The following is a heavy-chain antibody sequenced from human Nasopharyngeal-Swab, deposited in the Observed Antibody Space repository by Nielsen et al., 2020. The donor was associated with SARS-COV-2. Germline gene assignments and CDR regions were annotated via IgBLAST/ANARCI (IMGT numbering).Heavy chain of an antibody. CDR3: TRTLGATVVTALTGYYYYMDV. J-gene: IGHJ6*03. Sequence: GGSLRLSCAASGFTFSGSAMHWVRQASGKGLEWVGRIRSKANSYATAYAASVKGRFTISRDDSKNTAYLQMNSLKTEDTAVYYCTRTLGATVVTALTGYYYYMDVWGKGTTVTVSS. CDR1: GFTFSGSA. CDR2: IRSKANSYAT. V-gene: IGHV3-73*01. D-gene: IGHD4-23*01.